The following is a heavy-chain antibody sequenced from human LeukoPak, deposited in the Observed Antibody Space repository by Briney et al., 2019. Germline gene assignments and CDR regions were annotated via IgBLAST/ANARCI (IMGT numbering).Heavy chain of an antibody. V-gene: IGHV3-21*01. CDR2: ISYSSSYI. Sequence: GGSLRLSCAASGFTFSNYNMNCVRQAPGRGLECGSSISYSSSYIYYADSVKCRFTISRANAENLLYVKMNSLRADDTAVYYCARDPSWGSLDIWGHGTLVTVS. CDR1: GFTFSNYN. CDR3: ARDPSWGSLDI. D-gene: IGHD3-16*01. J-gene: IGHJ3*02.